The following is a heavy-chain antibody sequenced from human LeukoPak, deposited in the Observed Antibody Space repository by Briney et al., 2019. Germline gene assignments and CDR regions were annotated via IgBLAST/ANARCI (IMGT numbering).Heavy chain of an antibody. CDR2: ISYDGGNK. CDR3: ARAATVTTISGDY. Sequence: GGSLRLSCAASGFIFSNYAMHWVRQAPGKGLEWVAIISYDGGNKYYADSVKGRFTISRDNSKNTLYLQMNSLRAEDTAVYYCARAATVTTISGDYWGQGTLVTVSS. V-gene: IGHV3-30-3*01. D-gene: IGHD4-17*01. J-gene: IGHJ4*02. CDR1: GFIFSNYA.